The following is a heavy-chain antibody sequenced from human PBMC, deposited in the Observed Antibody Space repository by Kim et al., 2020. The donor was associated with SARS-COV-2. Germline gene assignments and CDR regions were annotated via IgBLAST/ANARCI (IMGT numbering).Heavy chain of an antibody. J-gene: IGHJ4*02. V-gene: IGHV4-39*07. CDR3: ARAFRYSGYDACLDY. CDR1: GGSISSSSYY. D-gene: IGHD5-12*01. CDR2: IYYSGST. Sequence: SETLSLTCTVSGGSISSSSYYWGWIRQPPGKGLEWIGSIYYSGSTYYNPSLKSRVTISVDTSKNQFSLKLSSVTAADTAVYYCARAFRYSGYDACLDYWGQGTLVTVSS.